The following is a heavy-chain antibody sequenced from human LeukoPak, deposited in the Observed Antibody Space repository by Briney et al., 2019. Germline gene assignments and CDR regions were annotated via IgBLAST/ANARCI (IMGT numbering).Heavy chain of an antibody. CDR3: AANYGGYARYQFQK. CDR1: GGTLRSSA. Sequence: SVRVSCKASGGTLRSSAINWVRHAPGPGLEWMVRIIPVYGAPKFAQKFQGRVTITTDESTRTAYMELSSLRSEDTAVYYFAANYGGYARYQFQKGGEGTLVTVSS. V-gene: IGHV1-69*05. CDR2: IIPVYGAP. J-gene: IGHJ1*01. D-gene: IGHD4-23*01.